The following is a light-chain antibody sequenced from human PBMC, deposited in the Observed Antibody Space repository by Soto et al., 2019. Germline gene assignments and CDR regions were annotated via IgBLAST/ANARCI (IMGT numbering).Light chain of an antibody. J-gene: IGLJ2*01. CDR2: EVS. CDR1: SSDVGGYNY. V-gene: IGLV2-8*01. CDR3: SSYAGSNNPG. Sequence: QSALTQPPSASGSPGQSVTISCTGTSSDVGGYNYVSWYQQHPGKAPKLMIYEVSKRPSGVPDRFSGSKSGNTASLTVSGLQAEDEADYYCSSYAGSNNPGFGGVTKLTVL.